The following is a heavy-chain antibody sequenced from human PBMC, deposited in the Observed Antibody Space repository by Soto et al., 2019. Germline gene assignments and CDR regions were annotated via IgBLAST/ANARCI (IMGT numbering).Heavy chain of an antibody. CDR3: ARDRPGYCTNGVCRAPDY. V-gene: IGHV1-18*01. D-gene: IGHD2-8*01. J-gene: IGHJ4*02. CDR1: GYTFTSYG. CDR2: ISAYNGNT. Sequence: AASVKVSCKASGYTFTSYGISWVRQAPGQGLEWMGWISAYNGNTNYAQKLQGRVTMTTDTSTSTAYMELRSLRSDDTAVYYCARDRPGYCTNGVCRAPDYWGQGTLVTAPQ.